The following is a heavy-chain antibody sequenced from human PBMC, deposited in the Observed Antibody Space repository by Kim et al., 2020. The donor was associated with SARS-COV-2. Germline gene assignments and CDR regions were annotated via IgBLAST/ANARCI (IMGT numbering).Heavy chain of an antibody. J-gene: IGHJ4*02. CDR1: GFTFSSYG. CDR3: AKDLDL. CDR2: ISYDGSNK. Sequence: GGSLRLSCAASGFTFSSYGMHWVRQAPGKGLEWVAVISYDGSNKYYADSVKGRFTISRDNSKNTLYLQMNSLRAEDTAVYYCAKDLDLWGQGTLVTVSS. D-gene: IGHD1-1*01. V-gene: IGHV3-30*18.